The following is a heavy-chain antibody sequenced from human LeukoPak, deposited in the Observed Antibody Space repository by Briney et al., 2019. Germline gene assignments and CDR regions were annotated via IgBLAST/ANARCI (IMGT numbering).Heavy chain of an antibody. CDR3: ARDSHSSGWYGNY. D-gene: IGHD6-19*01. J-gene: IGHJ4*02. CDR2: ISSSSSYI. Sequence: GGSLRLSCAASGFTFSSYSMNWVRQAPGKGLEWVSSISSSSSYIYYADSVKGRFTISRDNAKNSLYLQMNSLRAEDTAVYYCARDSHSSGWYGNYWGQGTLVTVSS. CDR1: GFTFSSYS. V-gene: IGHV3-21*01.